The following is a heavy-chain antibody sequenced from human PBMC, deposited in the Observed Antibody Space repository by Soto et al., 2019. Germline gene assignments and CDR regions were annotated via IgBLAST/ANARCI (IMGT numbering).Heavy chain of an antibody. CDR1: GFTFSSYS. D-gene: IGHD2-15*01. Sequence: EVQLVESGGGLVQPGGSLRLSCAASGFTFSSYSMNWVRQAPGKGLEWVSYISSSSSTIYYADSVKGRFTISRDNAKNSLYLQMNSLRDEDTAVYYCARVTPYCRDVCAFDIWGQGTMVTVSS. J-gene: IGHJ3*02. CDR3: ARVTPYCRDVCAFDI. CDR2: ISSSSSTI. V-gene: IGHV3-48*02.